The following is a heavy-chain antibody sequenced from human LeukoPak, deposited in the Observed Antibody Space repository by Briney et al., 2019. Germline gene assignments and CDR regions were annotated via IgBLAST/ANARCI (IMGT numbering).Heavy chain of an antibody. CDR2: INHSGST. CDR1: GGSFSDYY. CDR3: ARRYSGGGCYNY. J-gene: IGHJ4*02. D-gene: IGHD2-21*02. Sequence: PSETLSLTCAVYGGSFSDYYWTWIRQPPGKGLEWIGEINHSGSTNHNPSLKSRVTISVDTSKNQFSLKLRSVTAADTAVYYCARRYSGGGCYNYWGQGTLITASS. V-gene: IGHV4-34*01.